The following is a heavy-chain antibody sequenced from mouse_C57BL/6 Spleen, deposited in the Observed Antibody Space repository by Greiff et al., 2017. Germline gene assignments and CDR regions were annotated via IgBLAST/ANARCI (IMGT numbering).Heavy chain of an antibody. CDR2: IDPSDSYT. J-gene: IGHJ4*01. CDR3: ARGPITTVVAEAMDD. D-gene: IGHD1-1*01. Sequence: QVQLQQPGAELVKPGASVKLSCKASGYTFTSYWMQWVKQRPGQGLEWIGEIDPSDSYTNYNQKFKGKATLTVDTSSSTAYMQLSSLTSEDSAVYYCARGPITTVVAEAMDDWGPGTSVTVSS. V-gene: IGHV1-50*01. CDR1: GYTFTSYW.